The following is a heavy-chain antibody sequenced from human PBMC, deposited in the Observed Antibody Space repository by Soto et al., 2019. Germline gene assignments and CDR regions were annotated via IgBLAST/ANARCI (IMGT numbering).Heavy chain of an antibody. CDR1: GFTFSSYG. D-gene: IGHD4-17*01. J-gene: IGHJ4*02. CDR2: IWYDGSNK. V-gene: IGHV3-33*01. CDR3: ARDFTYGDYSN. Sequence: QVQLVESGGGVVQPGRSLSLSCAASGFTFSSYGMHWVRQAPGKGLEWVAVIWYDGSNKYYADSVKDRFTISRDNSKNTLYLQMNSLSAEDTAVYYCARDFTYGDYSNWVRGTLVAVAS.